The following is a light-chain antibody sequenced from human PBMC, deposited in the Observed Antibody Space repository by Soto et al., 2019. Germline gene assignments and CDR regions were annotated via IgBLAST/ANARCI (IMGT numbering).Light chain of an antibody. CDR2: KAS. CDR3: QQYNSSPYT. Sequence: DIQMTQSPSTLSASVGDRVTITCRASQSISSWLAWYQQKPGKAPKLLIYKASSLESGVPSRFSGSGSGTEFNFTISSLQPDDFATYYCQQYNSSPYTFGQGTKLEIK. CDR1: QSISSW. J-gene: IGKJ2*01. V-gene: IGKV1-5*03.